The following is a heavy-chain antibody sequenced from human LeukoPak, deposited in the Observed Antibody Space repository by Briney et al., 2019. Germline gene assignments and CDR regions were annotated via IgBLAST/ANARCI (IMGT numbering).Heavy chain of an antibody. CDR1: GFTFSSYA. CDR2: ISYDGSNK. CDR3: ARDGRKVAAAGPFQH. Sequence: PGRSLRLSCAASGFTFSSYAMYWVRQAPGKGLEWVAVISYDGSNKYYADSVKGRFTISRDNSKNTLYLQMNSLRAEDTAVYYCARDGRKVAAAGPFQHWGQGTLVTVSS. V-gene: IGHV3-30-3*01. J-gene: IGHJ1*01. D-gene: IGHD6-13*01.